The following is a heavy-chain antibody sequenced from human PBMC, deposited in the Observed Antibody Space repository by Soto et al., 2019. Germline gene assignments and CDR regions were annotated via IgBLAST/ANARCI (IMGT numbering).Heavy chain of an antibody. CDR2: ISWNSGSI. V-gene: IGHV3-9*01. CDR3: AKPTDPSSSFEGMDV. CDR1: GFSVDDYA. Sequence: CLRLSCAACGFSVDDYARHWVRQAPGKGLEWVSGISWNSGSIGYADSVKGRFTISRDNAKNSLYLQMNSLRAEDTALYYCAKPTDPSSSFEGMDVCGQRTTVTVSS. J-gene: IGHJ6*02. D-gene: IGHD6-6*01.